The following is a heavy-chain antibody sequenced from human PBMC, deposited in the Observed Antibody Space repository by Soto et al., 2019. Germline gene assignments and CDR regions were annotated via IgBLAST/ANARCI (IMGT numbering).Heavy chain of an antibody. CDR1: GFTFSSYG. CDR3: AKDQVRGVRGVITYYYGMDV. CDR2: ISYDGSNK. V-gene: IGHV3-30*18. Sequence: QVQLVESGGGVVQPGRSLRLSCAASGFTFSSYGMHWVRQAPGKGLEWVAVISYDGSNKYYADSVKGRFTISRDNSKNTLYLQTNGLRAEDTAVYYCAKDQVRGVRGVITYYYGMDVWGQGTTVTVSS. D-gene: IGHD3-10*01. J-gene: IGHJ6*02.